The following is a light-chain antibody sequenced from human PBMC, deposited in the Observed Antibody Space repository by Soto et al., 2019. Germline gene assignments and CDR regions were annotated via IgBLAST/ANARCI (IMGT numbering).Light chain of an antibody. CDR3: CSYAGSYTFEV. J-gene: IGLJ2*01. V-gene: IGLV2-11*01. Sequence: QSALTQPRSVSGSPVQAVTISCTGTSSDVGGYNYVSWYQQHPGKAPKLMIYDVSKRPSGVPDRFSGSKSGNTASLTSSGLQAEDEADYYCCSYAGSYTFEVFGGGTKLTVL. CDR2: DVS. CDR1: SSDVGGYNY.